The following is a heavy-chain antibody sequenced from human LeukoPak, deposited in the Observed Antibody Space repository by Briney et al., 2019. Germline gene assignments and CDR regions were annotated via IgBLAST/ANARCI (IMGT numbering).Heavy chain of an antibody. CDR2: ISYDGSSK. CDR3: AKDRGRSGLNAFDI. V-gene: IGHV3-30*18. D-gene: IGHD3-22*01. Sequence: HSGGSLRRSCAASEFTFSSYAMHWVRQAPGTGLEWVAAISYDGSSKYYADSVKGRFAVSRDNSKNTLYLQMNTLRAEDSAVYYCAKDRGRSGLNAFDIWGQGTMVTVSS. CDR1: EFTFSSYA. J-gene: IGHJ3*02.